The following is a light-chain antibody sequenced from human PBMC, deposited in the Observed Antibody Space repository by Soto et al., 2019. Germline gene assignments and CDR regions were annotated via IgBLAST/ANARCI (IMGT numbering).Light chain of an antibody. Sequence: EIVLTQYPATLSLSPGERATLSCRASQSVSSYLAWYQQKPGQPLRLLIYDASNRATGTPARFSGSASGTDFTLTISSLEPEDFAIYYCVQRSTWPWTIGQGSKVEIK. V-gene: IGKV3-11*01. CDR3: VQRSTWPWT. J-gene: IGKJ1*01. CDR1: QSVSSY. CDR2: DAS.